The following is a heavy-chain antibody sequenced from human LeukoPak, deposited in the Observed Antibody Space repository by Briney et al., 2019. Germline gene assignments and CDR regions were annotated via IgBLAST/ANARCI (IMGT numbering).Heavy chain of an antibody. V-gene: IGHV4-59*11. CDR1: GGGSINGHY. Sequence: SETLSLTCTVSGGGSINGHYWSWIRQPPGKGLEWIGFVSYAGRTKYKPSLQSRVTISVATSENNFSLKLTSVTTADTAVYYCARLLDNDSSGDPDTFDMWGQGTVVIVSS. CDR3: ARLLDNDSSGDPDTFDM. CDR2: VSYAGRT. J-gene: IGHJ3*02. D-gene: IGHD3-22*01.